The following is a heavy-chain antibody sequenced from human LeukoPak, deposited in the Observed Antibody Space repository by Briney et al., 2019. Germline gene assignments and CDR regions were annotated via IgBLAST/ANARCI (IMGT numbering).Heavy chain of an antibody. Sequence: ASVKVSCKASGYTFTSYGISWVRQAPGQGLEWMGWINTNTGNPTYAQGFTGRFVFSLDTSVTTAYLQISSLKAEDTAMYYCARSDTAMAYAHWGQGILVTVSS. J-gene: IGHJ4*02. CDR3: ARSDTAMAYAH. CDR1: GYTFTSYG. CDR2: INTNTGNP. D-gene: IGHD5-18*01. V-gene: IGHV7-4-1*02.